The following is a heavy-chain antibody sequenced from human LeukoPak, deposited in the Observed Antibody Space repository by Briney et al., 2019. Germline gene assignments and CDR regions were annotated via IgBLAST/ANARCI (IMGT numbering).Heavy chain of an antibody. CDR3: ARAGYGDYIYYYYYMDV. CDR1: GFTFSDHY. V-gene: IGHV3-72*01. J-gene: IGHJ6*03. D-gene: IGHD4-17*01. CDR2: TRNKANSYIT. Sequence: GGSLRLSCAASGFTFSDHYMDWVRQAPGKGLEWVGRTRNKANSYITEYAASVEGRFTISRDNSKNSLYLQMNSLKTEDTAVYYCARAGYGDYIYYYYYMDVWGKGTTVTVSS.